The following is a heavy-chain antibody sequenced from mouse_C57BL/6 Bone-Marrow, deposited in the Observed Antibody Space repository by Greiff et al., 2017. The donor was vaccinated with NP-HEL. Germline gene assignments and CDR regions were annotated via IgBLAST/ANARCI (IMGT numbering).Heavy chain of an antibody. D-gene: IGHD2-2*01. V-gene: IGHV1-55*01. J-gene: IGHJ2*01. CDR3: AVMVTTEAYFDY. Sequence: VKLQQPGAELVKPGASVKMSCKASGYTFTSYWITWVKQRPGQGLEWIGDIYPGSGSTNYNEKFKSKATLTVDTSSSTAYMQLSSLTSEDSAVYYCAVMVTTEAYFDYWGQGTTLTVSS. CDR2: IYPGSGST. CDR1: GYTFTSYW.